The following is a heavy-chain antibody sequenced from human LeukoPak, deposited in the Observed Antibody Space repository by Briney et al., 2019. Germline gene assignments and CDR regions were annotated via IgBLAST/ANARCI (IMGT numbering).Heavy chain of an antibody. Sequence: PSETLSLTCTVSGGSISSGGYYWSWIRQHPGKGLEWIGYSYYSGSTYYNPSLKSRVTISVDTSKNQFSLKLSSVTAADTAVYYCARDLRGDLQYYFDYWGQGTLVTVSS. CDR3: ARDLRGDLQYYFDY. V-gene: IGHV4-31*03. J-gene: IGHJ4*02. CDR2: SYYSGST. D-gene: IGHD5-24*01. CDR1: GGSISSGGYY.